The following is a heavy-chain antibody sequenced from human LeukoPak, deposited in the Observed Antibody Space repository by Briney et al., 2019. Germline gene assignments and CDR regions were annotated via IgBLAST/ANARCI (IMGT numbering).Heavy chain of an antibody. CDR3: ARDRIAMAVAGTPLDY. CDR2: IKQDGSEK. J-gene: IGHJ4*02. Sequence: GGSLRLSCAASGFTFSSYWMSWVRQAPGKGLEWVANIKQDGSEKYYVDSVKGRFTISRDNAKNSLCLQMNSLRAEDTAVYYCARDRIAMAVAGTPLDYWGQGTLVTVSS. V-gene: IGHV3-7*01. CDR1: GFTFSSYW. D-gene: IGHD6-19*01.